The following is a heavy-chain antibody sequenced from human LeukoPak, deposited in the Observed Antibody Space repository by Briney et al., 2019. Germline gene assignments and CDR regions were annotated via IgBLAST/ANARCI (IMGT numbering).Heavy chain of an antibody. CDR2: ISYSGGT. CDR3: ARQTGSGLFILP. Sequence: SETLSLTCTVSGGSISSSNYYWGWIRQPPGKGLEWIGSISYSGGTYYNPSLKSRVTISVDTSKNHFSLKLSSVTAADTAVYYCARQTGSGLFILPGGQGTLVTVSS. J-gene: IGHJ4*02. D-gene: IGHD3/OR15-3a*01. CDR1: GGSISSSNYY. V-gene: IGHV4-39*07.